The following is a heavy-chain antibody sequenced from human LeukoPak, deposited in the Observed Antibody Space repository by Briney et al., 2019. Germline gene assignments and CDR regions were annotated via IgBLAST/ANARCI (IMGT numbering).Heavy chain of an antibody. CDR2: ISTNTTTI. V-gene: IGHV3-48*04. J-gene: IGHJ3*02. CDR1: GFTFKFYS. CDR3: ARMDDYGAFDI. D-gene: IGHD4-17*01. Sequence: GGSLRLSCAATGFTFKFYSMNWVRQAPGKGLEWVSYISTNTTTIYYADSVKGRFTISRDNAKNSLYLQMNSLRAEDTAVYYCARMDDYGAFDIWGQGTMVTVSS.